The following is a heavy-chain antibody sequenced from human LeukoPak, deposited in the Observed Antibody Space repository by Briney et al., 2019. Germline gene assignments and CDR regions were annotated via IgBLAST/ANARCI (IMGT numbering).Heavy chain of an antibody. CDR1: GGSFSGYY. D-gene: IGHD5-24*01. CDR3: ARASGMATIDY. CDR2: INHSGST. J-gene: IGHJ4*02. Sequence: SETLSLTCAVYGGSFSGYYWSWIRQPPGKGLEWIGEINHSGSTNYNPSLKSRVTISVDTSKNQFSLKLSSVTAADTAVYYCARASGMATIDYWGQGTLVTVSS. V-gene: IGHV4-34*01.